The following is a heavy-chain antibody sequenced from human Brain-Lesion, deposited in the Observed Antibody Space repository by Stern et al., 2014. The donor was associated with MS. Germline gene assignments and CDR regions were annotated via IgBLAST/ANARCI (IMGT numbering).Heavy chain of an antibody. D-gene: IGHD3-10*01. CDR1: GYTFTGYY. J-gene: IGHJ6*02. V-gene: IGHV1-2*02. CDR3: ARGYYGSGRPQKGMDV. Sequence: QVQLGQSGAEVKKPGASVKVSCKASGYTFTGYYMYWVRQAPGQGLEWMGWITPNSGGTHYAQKFQGRVTMTRDTSITTAYMELSRLRSDDTAVYYCARGYYGSGRPQKGMDVWGQGTTVTVSS. CDR2: ITPNSGGT.